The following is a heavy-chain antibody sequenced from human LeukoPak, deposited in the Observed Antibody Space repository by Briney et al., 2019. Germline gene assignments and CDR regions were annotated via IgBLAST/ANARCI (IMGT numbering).Heavy chain of an antibody. D-gene: IGHD3-16*01. CDR1: GFGFSSYS. J-gene: IGHJ4*02. Sequence: GGSLRLSCAASGFGFSSYSMNWVRQAPGKGLEWISSISSSSSYIYYADSVKGRFTISRDNAKNSLYLQIDSLRADDTAVYYCARGAPSMGAYWGQGTLVTVSS. CDR3: ARGAPSMGAY. V-gene: IGHV3-21*01. CDR2: ISSSSSYI.